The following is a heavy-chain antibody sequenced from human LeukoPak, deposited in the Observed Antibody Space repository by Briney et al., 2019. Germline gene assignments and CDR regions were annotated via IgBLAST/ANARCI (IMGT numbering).Heavy chain of an antibody. J-gene: IGHJ4*02. CDR2: INPNSGGT. D-gene: IGHD2-21*02. CDR1: GYTFTGYY. V-gene: IGHV1-2*02. Sequence: ASAKVSCKASGYTFTGYYIHWVRQAPGQGLEWMGWINPNSGGTNYAQKFQGRVTMTRDTSISTAYMELSRLRSDDTAVYYCARDYFTANDYWGQGTLVTVSS. CDR3: ARDYFTANDY.